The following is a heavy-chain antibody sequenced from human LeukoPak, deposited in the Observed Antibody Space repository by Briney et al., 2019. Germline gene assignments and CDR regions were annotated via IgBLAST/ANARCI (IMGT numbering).Heavy chain of an antibody. V-gene: IGHV3-33*08. CDR2: IWYDGSNK. Sequence: PGRSLRLSCAASGFTFSNYAMHWVRQAPGKGLEWVAVIWYDGSNKYYADSVKGRFTISRDNSKNTLYLQMNSLRAEDTAVYYCARDPGYSGSYLATYYFDYWGQGTLVTVSS. J-gene: IGHJ4*02. D-gene: IGHD1-26*01. CDR3: ARDPGYSGSYLATYYFDY. CDR1: GFTFSNYA.